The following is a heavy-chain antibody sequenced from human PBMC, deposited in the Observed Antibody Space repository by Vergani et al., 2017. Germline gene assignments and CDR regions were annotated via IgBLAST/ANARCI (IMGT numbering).Heavy chain of an antibody. Sequence: QVQLQESGPGLVKPSQTLSLTCTVSGGSISSGGYYWSWIRQHPGKGLEWIGYIYYSGTTYYNPSLESRVTISVDTSKNQFSLKLSSVTAADTAVYYCARDRNSSGSDAFGIWGQGTMVTVSS. V-gene: IGHV4-31*03. J-gene: IGHJ3*02. CDR1: GGSISSGGYY. CDR2: IYYSGTT. D-gene: IGHD3-22*01. CDR3: ARDRNSSGSDAFGI.